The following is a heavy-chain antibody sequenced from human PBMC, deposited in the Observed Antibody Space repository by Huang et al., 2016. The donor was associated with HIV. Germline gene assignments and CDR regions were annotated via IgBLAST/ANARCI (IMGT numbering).Heavy chain of an antibody. CDR2: INAYNGKA. V-gene: IGHV1-18*01. Sequence: QVQLVQSGAEVKKPGASVKVSCKASGYTFTSYGISWVRQAPGQGLEWMGWINAYNGKATDARNLQGRVTMTTDTSTNTAYMELRSLRSDDTAMYYCATSYNSDFDFWGQGTLVTVSS. CDR3: ATSYNSDFDF. D-gene: IGHD6-19*01. J-gene: IGHJ4*02. CDR1: GYTFTSYG.